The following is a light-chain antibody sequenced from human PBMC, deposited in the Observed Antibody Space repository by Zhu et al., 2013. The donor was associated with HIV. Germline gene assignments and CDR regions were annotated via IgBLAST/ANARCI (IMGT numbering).Light chain of an antibody. Sequence: ESMLTQSPGTLSLSPGETATLSCRASQPIANNFLAWYQQIPGQAPRLLMYGPSTRAAGIPDRFSGSGSGSDFTLTISRLEPEDFAVYYCQQYGTSVTWTFGQGSKVEIK. CDR2: GPS. CDR1: QPIANNF. CDR3: QQYGTSVTWT. J-gene: IGKJ1*01. V-gene: IGKV3-20*01.